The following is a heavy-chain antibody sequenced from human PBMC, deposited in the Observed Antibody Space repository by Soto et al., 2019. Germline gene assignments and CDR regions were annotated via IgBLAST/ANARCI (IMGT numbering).Heavy chain of an antibody. Sequence: GGSLRLSCAASGFTFSSYGMHWVRQAPGKGLEWEAVIWYDGSNKYYADSVKGRFTISRDNSKNTLYLQMNSLRAEDTAVYYCARAREARITMVRGVIYWFDPWGQGTLVTVSS. CDR2: IWYDGSNK. CDR3: ARAREARITMVRGVIYWFDP. J-gene: IGHJ5*02. D-gene: IGHD3-10*01. V-gene: IGHV3-33*01. CDR1: GFTFSSYG.